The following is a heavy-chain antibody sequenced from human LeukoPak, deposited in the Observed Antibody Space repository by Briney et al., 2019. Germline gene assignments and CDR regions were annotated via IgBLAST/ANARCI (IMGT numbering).Heavy chain of an antibody. Sequence: GGSLRLSCAASGFTFSNYAMSWVRQAPGKGLEWVSSISGSRGDTYYADSVKGRFTISRDNSENTLYLQMHSLRAEDTAIYFCARHFYYDSSGYYVRPFDFWGQGTLVTVSS. D-gene: IGHD3-22*01. V-gene: IGHV3-23*01. CDR3: ARHFYYDSSGYYVRPFDF. J-gene: IGHJ4*02. CDR1: GFTFSNYA. CDR2: ISGSRGDT.